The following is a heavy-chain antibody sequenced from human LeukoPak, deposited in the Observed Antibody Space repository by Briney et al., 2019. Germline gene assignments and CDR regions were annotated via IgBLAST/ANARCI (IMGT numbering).Heavy chain of an antibody. V-gene: IGHV4-61*02. D-gene: IGHD3-3*01. CDR2: IYTSGST. CDR3: ARGWSGFDPFDY. J-gene: IGHJ4*02. CDR1: GGSISSGSYY. Sequence: PSQTLSLTCTVSGGSISSGSYYWSWIRQPAGKGLEWIGRIYTSGSTNYNPSLESRVTISIDTSKNQFSLKLSSVTAADTAVYYCARGWSGFDPFDYWGQGTLVTVSS.